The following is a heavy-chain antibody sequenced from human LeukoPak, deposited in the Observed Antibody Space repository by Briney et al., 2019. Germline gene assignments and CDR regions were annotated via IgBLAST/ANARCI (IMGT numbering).Heavy chain of an antibody. D-gene: IGHD3-10*01. V-gene: IGHV1-18*01. CDR3: ARGLNYYGSGSYYHNFDY. CDR1: GCTFTSYG. Sequence: ASVKVSCKASGCTFTSYGISWVRQAPGQGLEWMGWISAYNGNTNYAQKLQGRVTMTTDTSTSTAYMELRSLRSDDTAVYYCARGLNYYGSGSYYHNFDYWGQGTLVTVSS. CDR2: ISAYNGNT. J-gene: IGHJ4*02.